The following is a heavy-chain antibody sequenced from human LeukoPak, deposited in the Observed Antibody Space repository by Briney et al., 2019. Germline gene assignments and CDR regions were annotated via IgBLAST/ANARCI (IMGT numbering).Heavy chain of an antibody. Sequence: PSETLSLTCAVYGGSFSGYYWSWIRQPPGKGLEWIGEINHSGSTNYNPSLKRRGTISVDTSKNQFSLKLSSVTAADTAVYYCARTYYYGSGSYYRTVYYYYMDVWGKGTTVTISS. CDR2: INHSGST. V-gene: IGHV4-34*01. D-gene: IGHD3-10*01. J-gene: IGHJ6*03. CDR3: ARTYYYGSGSYYRTVYYYYMDV. CDR1: GGSFSGYY.